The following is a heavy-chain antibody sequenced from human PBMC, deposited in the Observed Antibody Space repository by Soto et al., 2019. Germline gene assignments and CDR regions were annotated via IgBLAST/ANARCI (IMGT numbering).Heavy chain of an antibody. CDR2: IKQDGSEK. Sequence: EVQLVESGGGLVQPGGSLRLSCAASGFTFSSYWMSWVRQAPGKGLEWVANIKQDGSEKYYVDSVKGRFTISRDNAKNLLYLQMNSLRAEDTSVYYCARDSFYCSGCSCYCDYWGQGTLVTVSS. CDR1: GFTFSSYW. D-gene: IGHD2-15*01. J-gene: IGHJ4*02. CDR3: ARDSFYCSGCSCYCDY. V-gene: IGHV3-7*01.